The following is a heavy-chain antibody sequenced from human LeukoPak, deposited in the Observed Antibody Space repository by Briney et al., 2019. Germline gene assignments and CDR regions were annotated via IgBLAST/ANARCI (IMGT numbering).Heavy chain of an antibody. J-gene: IGHJ4*02. CDR1: GFTVSSNY. CDR2: IYSGGST. Sequence: GGSLRLSCAASGFTVSSNYMSWVRQAPGKGLEWVSVIYSGGSTYYADSVKGRFTISRDNSKNTLYLQMNSLRAEDTAVYYCARDGDYEDPFDYWGQGTLVTVSS. CDR3: ARDGDYEDPFDY. D-gene: IGHD4-17*01. V-gene: IGHV3-66*01.